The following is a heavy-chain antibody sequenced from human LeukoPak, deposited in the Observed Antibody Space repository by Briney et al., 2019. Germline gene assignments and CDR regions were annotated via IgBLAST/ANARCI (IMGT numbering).Heavy chain of an antibody. CDR1: GFTFSSNA. Sequence: GGSLRLSCAASGFTFSSNAMSWVRQAPGKGLECVSSISGSGADTYYADSVTGRFTISRDISKKTLYLQMNSLRVEDTAVYRCVPQVAGGDYWGQGTLVTVSS. J-gene: IGHJ4*02. V-gene: IGHV3-23*01. CDR2: ISGSGADT. CDR3: VPQVAGGDY. D-gene: IGHD6-19*01.